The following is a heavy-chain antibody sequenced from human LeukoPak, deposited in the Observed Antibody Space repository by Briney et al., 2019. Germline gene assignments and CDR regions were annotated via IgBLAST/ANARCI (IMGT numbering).Heavy chain of an antibody. V-gene: IGHV3-33*01. CDR3: AREAGYCSSSSCTDYYYGMDV. D-gene: IGHD2-2*01. CDR1: GFTFSSFG. Sequence: GGSLRLSCAASGFTFSSFGMHWVRQAPGKGLEWVAIIWYDGSNKYYADSVRGRFTISRDNSKNTLYLQMNSLRAEDTAVYYCAREAGYCSSSSCTDYYYGMDVWGQGTTVTVSS. J-gene: IGHJ6*02. CDR2: IWYDGSNK.